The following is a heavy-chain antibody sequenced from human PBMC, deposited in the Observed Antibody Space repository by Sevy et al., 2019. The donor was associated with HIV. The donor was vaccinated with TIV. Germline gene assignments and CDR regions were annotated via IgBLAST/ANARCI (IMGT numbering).Heavy chain of an antibody. Sequence: ASVKVSCKVSGYTLTELSMHWVRQAPGQGLEWMGTIDPEDDEKIYAQKFQGRVTMTEDTSTDTAYMELSRLRSEDTAVYYCATTKDYYDTSGYPFDSWGQGTLVTVSS. CDR1: GYTLTELS. J-gene: IGHJ4*02. CDR2: IDPEDDEK. CDR3: ATTKDYYDTSGYPFDS. V-gene: IGHV1-24*01. D-gene: IGHD3-22*01.